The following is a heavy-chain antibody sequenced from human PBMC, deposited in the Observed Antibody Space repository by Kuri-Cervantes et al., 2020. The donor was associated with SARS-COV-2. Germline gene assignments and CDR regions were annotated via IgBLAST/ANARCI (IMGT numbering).Heavy chain of an antibody. CDR2: INHSGST. D-gene: IGHD2-15*01. CDR1: GGSFSGYY. Sequence: SETLSLTCAVYGGSFSGYYWSWIRQPPGKGLEWIGEINHSGSTNYNPSLKSRVTISVDTSKNQFSLKLSSVTAADTAVDYCARAKRGYCSGGSCYGGYFDYWGQGTLVTVSS. V-gene: IGHV4-34*01. CDR3: ARAKRGYCSGGSCYGGYFDY. J-gene: IGHJ4*02.